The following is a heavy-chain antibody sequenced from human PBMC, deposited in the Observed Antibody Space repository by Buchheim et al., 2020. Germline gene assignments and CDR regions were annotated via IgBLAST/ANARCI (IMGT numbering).Heavy chain of an antibody. CDR1: GFTFGEFA. Sequence: QLVESGGDLVTPGRSLRLSCTASGFTFGEFAMTWFRQAPGKGLEWVGFIRTTANGGTTEHAASVKGRFTISRDDSTSIAYLQMNSLKTEDTAVYYCTRGRYRFGLWGQGTL. V-gene: IGHV3-49*05. CDR3: TRGRYRFGL. D-gene: IGHD5-18*01. CDR2: IRTTANGGTT. J-gene: IGHJ4*02.